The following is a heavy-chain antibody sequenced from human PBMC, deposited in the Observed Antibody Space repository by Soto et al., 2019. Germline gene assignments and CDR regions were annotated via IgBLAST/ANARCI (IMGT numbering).Heavy chain of an antibody. J-gene: IGHJ4*02. Sequence: PSETLSLTCAVYGGSFSGYYWSWIRQPPGKGLEWIGEISHSGSTNYNPSLKSRVTISVDTSKNQFSLNLSSVTAADTAVYYCARDPNGIAVAGTFDYWGQGTLVTVSS. CDR3: ARDPNGIAVAGTFDY. CDR1: GGSFSGYY. CDR2: ISHSGST. V-gene: IGHV4-34*01. D-gene: IGHD6-19*01.